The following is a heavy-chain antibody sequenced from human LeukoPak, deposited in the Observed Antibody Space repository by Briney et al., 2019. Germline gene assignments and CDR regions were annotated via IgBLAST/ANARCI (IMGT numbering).Heavy chain of an antibody. V-gene: IGHV3-48*04. CDR1: GFSFSSYS. J-gene: IGHJ6*03. CDR3: AKVFGVEYFYYMDV. CDR2: IGASSATI. D-gene: IGHD3-3*01. Sequence: PGGSLRLSCAASGFSFSSYSMNWVRQAPGKELEWISYIGASSATIYYADSVQGRFTISRDNAKNSLYLQMDNLRAEDTAVYYCAKVFGVEYFYYMDVWGNGATVIVSS.